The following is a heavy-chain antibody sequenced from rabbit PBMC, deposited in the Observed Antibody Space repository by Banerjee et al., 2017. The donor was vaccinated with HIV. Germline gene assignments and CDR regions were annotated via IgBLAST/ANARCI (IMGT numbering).Heavy chain of an antibody. Sequence: QQQLVESGGGLVTPGGNLTLTCTASGFDFSSYWMCWVRQAPRKGLEWIACIYNGDGSTYYASWVNGRFTISKTSSTTVTLQMTSLTAADTATYFCARDDYSYGYATDLWGPGTLVTVS. V-gene: IGHV1S45*01. CDR1: GFDFSSYW. CDR3: ARDDYSYGYATDL. D-gene: IGHD6-1*01. J-gene: IGHJ4*01. CDR2: IYNGDGST.